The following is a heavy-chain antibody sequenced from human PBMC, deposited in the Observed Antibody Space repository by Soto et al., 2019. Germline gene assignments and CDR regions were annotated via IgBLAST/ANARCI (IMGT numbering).Heavy chain of an antibody. Sequence: DVQVVQSGGGLVQPGGSPKLSCAASGFAFNDSAMHWVRQASGKGLEWVARVRSKSNNYATAYPASVKGRFIVSRDDSMGTTSLQMNSLKPEDTAIYYCTNKFVWGQGVMVTVS. J-gene: IGHJ4*02. D-gene: IGHD3-10*01. CDR3: TNKFV. V-gene: IGHV3-73*01. CDR1: GFAFNDSA. CDR2: VRSKSNNYAT.